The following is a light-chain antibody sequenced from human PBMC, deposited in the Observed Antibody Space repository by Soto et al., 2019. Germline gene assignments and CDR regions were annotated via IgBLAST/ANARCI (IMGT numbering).Light chain of an antibody. CDR3: QQYNNWPPFT. J-gene: IGKJ5*01. V-gene: IGKV3-15*01. CDR1: QSVSTN. CDR2: GAS. Sequence: EIVMTQSPATLSVSPGERAILSCRASQSVSTNLGWYQQKPGQAPRLLIFGASTRATGIPARFSGSGSGTEFTHTISSLQSEDSAVYYGQQYNNWPPFTVGQGTRLEIK.